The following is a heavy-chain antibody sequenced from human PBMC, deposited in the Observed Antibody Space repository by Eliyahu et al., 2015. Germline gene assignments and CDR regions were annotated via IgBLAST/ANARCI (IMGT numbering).Heavy chain of an antibody. CDR2: IIPIFGTA. D-gene: IGHD2-2*01. J-gene: IGHJ6*02. V-gene: IGHV1-69*06. Sequence: LVQSGAEVKKPGSSVKVSCKASGGTFSSYAISWVRQAPGQGLEWMGGIIPIFGTANYAQKFQGRVTITADKSTSTAYMELSSLRSEDTAVYYCAREDIVVVPAARRYYYYGMDVWGQGTTVTVSS. CDR1: GGTFSSYA. CDR3: AREDIVVVPAARRYYYYGMDV.